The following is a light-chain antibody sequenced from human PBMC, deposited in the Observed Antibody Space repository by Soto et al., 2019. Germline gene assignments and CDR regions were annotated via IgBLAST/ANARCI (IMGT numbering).Light chain of an antibody. CDR3: QQYGSSPHT. V-gene: IGKV3-20*01. Sequence: EIVLTQSPGTLSLSPWERATLSCRASQSVSSSYLAWYQQKPGQAPRLLIYGASSRATGIPDRFSGSGSGTDLTLTISRLEPEDFAVYYCQQYGSSPHTFGQGTRLEI. J-gene: IGKJ5*01. CDR1: QSVSSSY. CDR2: GAS.